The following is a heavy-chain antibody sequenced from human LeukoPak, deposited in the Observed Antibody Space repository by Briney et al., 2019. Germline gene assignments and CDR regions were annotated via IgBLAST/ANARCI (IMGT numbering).Heavy chain of an antibody. D-gene: IGHD3-10*01. V-gene: IGHV3-21*01. CDR3: AKGGELFALYYFDY. Sequence: GGSLRLSCAASGFTFSSYSMNWVRQAPGKGLEWVSSISSSSSYIYYADSVKGRFTISRDNSKNTLYLQMNSLRAEDTAVYYCAKGGELFALYYFDYWGQGTLVTVSS. J-gene: IGHJ4*02. CDR1: GFTFSSYS. CDR2: ISSSSSYI.